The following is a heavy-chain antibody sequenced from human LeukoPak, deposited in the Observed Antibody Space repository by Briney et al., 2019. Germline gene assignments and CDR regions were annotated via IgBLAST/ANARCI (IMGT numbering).Heavy chain of an antibody. CDR2: ISGSGGST. Sequence: GGSLRLSCAASGFTFSSYAMSWVRQAPGKGLEWVSAISGSGGSTYYADPVKGRFTISRDNSKNTLYLQMNSLRAEDTAVYYCAKDIASFITIFDYWGQGTLVTVSS. CDR1: GFTFSSYA. CDR3: AKDIASFITIFDY. D-gene: IGHD3-3*01. J-gene: IGHJ4*02. V-gene: IGHV3-23*01.